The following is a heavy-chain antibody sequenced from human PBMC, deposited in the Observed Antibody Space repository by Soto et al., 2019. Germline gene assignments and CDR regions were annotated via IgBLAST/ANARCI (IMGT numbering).Heavy chain of an antibody. CDR1: GFTFSDHF. Sequence: PGGSLRLSCATSGFTFSDHFMDWVRQAPGKGLEWVGRIRNKANSYTTEYAASVKGRFTISRDDSKDSLFLQMNSLKTEDTAVYYCARDSRGAGDYWGQGTLVTVSS. CDR3: ARDSRGAGDY. V-gene: IGHV3-72*01. CDR2: IRNKANSYTT. J-gene: IGHJ4*02.